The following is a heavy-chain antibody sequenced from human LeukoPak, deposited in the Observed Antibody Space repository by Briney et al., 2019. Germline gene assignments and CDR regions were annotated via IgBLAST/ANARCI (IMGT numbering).Heavy chain of an antibody. CDR2: IYYSGST. Sequence: KPSETLSLTCTVSGGSISSYYWSWIRQPPGKGLEWIGSIYYSGSTYYNPSLKSRVTISVDTSKNQFSLKLSSVTAADTAVYYCARQGPFDYWGQGTLVTVSS. V-gene: IGHV4-59*05. J-gene: IGHJ4*02. CDR1: GGSISSYY. CDR3: ARQGPFDY.